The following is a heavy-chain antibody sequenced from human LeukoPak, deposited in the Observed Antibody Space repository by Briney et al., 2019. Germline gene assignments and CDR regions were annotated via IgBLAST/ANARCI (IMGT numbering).Heavy chain of an antibody. CDR2: ISSSSSTI. Sequence: PGGSLRLSCVASGFAFSSYSMNWVRQAPGKGLEWVSYISSSSSTIYYADSVKGRFTISRDNAKNSLYLQMSSLRAEDTAVYYCARDTDSRNWNGLFDHWGQGTLVTVSS. J-gene: IGHJ4*02. CDR1: GFAFSSYS. CDR3: ARDTDSRNWNGLFDH. D-gene: IGHD6-13*01. V-gene: IGHV3-48*01.